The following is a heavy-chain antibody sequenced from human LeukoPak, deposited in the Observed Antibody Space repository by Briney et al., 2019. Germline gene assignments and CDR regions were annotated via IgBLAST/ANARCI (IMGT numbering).Heavy chain of an antibody. D-gene: IGHD2/OR15-2a*01. CDR1: GFTSSSYS. V-gene: IGHV3-21*01. Sequence: PGGSLRLSCAASGFTSSSYSMNWVRQAPGKGLEWVSSISSSSSYIYYADSVKGRFTISRDNAKNSLYLQMNSLRAEETAVYYCARETQYSYAFDIWGQGTMVTVSS. J-gene: IGHJ3*02. CDR3: ARETQYSYAFDI. CDR2: ISSSSSYI.